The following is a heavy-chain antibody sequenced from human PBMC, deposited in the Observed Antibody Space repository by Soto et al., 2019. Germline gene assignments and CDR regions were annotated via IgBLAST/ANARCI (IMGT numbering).Heavy chain of an antibody. D-gene: IGHD2-2*01. V-gene: IGHV1-69*02. Sequence: QVHLVQSGAEVKKPGSSVKVSCKAAGGTFSTYTLIWVRQAPVQGLEWMGRIIPMLTVTNSAQKFQGRVTLTADKSTNTAFMELTSLRSDDTAVYYCSIGSWSAETFDVWGQGTMVTVSS. J-gene: IGHJ3*01. CDR2: IIPMLTVT. CDR1: GGTFSTYT. CDR3: SIGSWSAETFDV.